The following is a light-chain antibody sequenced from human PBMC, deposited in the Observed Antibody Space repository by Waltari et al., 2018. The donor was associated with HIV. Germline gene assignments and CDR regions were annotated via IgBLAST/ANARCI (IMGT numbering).Light chain of an antibody. Sequence: QLVVTQSPSASASLGASVKLTCTLSSGHSHYAIAWLQQQPQKAPRYLMKVNSDGSHNRGDGIPDGFSGSSSGAERYLTLSSLQSEDESDYFCQTWGTGVRVFGGGTKLTVL. CDR3: QTWGTGVRV. V-gene: IGLV4-69*01. CDR1: SGHSHYA. CDR2: VNSDGSH. J-gene: IGLJ3*02.